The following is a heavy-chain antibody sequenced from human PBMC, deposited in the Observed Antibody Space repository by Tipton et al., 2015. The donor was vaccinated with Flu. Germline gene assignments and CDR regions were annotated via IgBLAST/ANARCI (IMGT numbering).Heavy chain of an antibody. D-gene: IGHD3-22*01. CDR3: ARVGDYYDSSGYHYESEGFDY. V-gene: IGHV1-8*01. CDR2: MNPNSGNT. Sequence: QVQLVQSGAEVKKPGASVKVSCKASGYTFTSYDINWVRQATGQGPEWMGRMNPNSGNTGYAQRFQGRVTMTSYTSTNTAYMELSSLRSDDTAVYYCARVGDYYDSSGYHYESEGFDYWGQGTLVTVSS. CDR1: GYTFTSYD. J-gene: IGHJ4*02.